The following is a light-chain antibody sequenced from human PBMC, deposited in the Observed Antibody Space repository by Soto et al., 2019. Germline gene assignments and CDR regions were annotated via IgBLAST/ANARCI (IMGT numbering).Light chain of an antibody. CDR2: DAS. CDR1: QSISSW. CDR3: QQYNSYSGT. J-gene: IGKJ1*01. Sequence: DIQMTQSPSTLSASVGDRVTITCRASQSISSWLAWYQQKPGKAPKLLIYDASSVESGVPSRFSGSGSGTEFTLTISSRQPDDFATYYCQQYNSYSGTFGQGTKVEIK. V-gene: IGKV1-5*01.